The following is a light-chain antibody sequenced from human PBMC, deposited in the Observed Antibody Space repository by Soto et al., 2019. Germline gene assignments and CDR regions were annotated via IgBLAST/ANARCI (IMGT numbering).Light chain of an antibody. CDR2: GAS. CDR3: QQCGGSPYVT. V-gene: IGKV3-20*01. J-gene: IGKJ2*01. Sequence: EIVLTQSPGTLSLSPGPGATLSCRASPYLVWHYQNPGQAPRLLIYGASSRATGVPDRFNGSGSGTDFTLTFNRLEPEDFAVSDCQQCGGSPYVTFGQGTKVEIK. CDR1: PY.